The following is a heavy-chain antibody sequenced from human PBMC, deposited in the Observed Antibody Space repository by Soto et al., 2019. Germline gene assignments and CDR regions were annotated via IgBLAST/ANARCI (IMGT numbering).Heavy chain of an antibody. CDR2: IDPSGGIT. CDR1: GYSFTNFH. CDR3: ARDVICQDNYETIGYYFDH. Sequence: QVQLSQFGAEVKKPGASAKVSCKASGYSFTNFHIHWVRQAPGQGLELMGMIDPSGGITRDAQRLQGRITMTMDASTSTVYMELRSLTSEDTAVYYCARDVICQDNYETIGYYFDHWGQGTLVTVSS. V-gene: IGHV1-46*01. D-gene: IGHD3-22*01. J-gene: IGHJ4*02.